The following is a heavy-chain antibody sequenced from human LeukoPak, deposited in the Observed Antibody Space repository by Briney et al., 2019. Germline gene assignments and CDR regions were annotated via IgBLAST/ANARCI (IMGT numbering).Heavy chain of an antibody. V-gene: IGHV3-9*01. CDR1: GFTFDDYA. J-gene: IGHJ4*02. D-gene: IGHD3-9*01. Sequence: GRSLRLSCAASGFTFDDYAMHWVRRAPGKGLEWVSGISWNSGSIGYADSVKGRFTISRDNAKNSLSLQMNSLRAEDTAVYYCAKEYSWLFLDYWGQGTLVTVSS. CDR3: AKEYSWLFLDY. CDR2: ISWNSGSI.